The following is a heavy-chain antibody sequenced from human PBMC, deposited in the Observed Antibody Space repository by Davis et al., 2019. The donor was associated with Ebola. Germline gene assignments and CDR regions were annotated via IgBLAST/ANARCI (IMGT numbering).Heavy chain of an antibody. CDR3: ARGSYGDRVY. Sequence: SETLSLTCTVSGGSVGSGSNYWSWIRQPPGKELEWIGYIYHSGSTIYNPSLKSRVTISIDTSKTQFSLNLSSVTAADTAVYYCARGSYGDRVYWGQGTPVTVSS. CDR2: IYHSGST. D-gene: IGHD2-21*01. J-gene: IGHJ4*02. CDR1: GGSVGSGSNY. V-gene: IGHV4-61*01.